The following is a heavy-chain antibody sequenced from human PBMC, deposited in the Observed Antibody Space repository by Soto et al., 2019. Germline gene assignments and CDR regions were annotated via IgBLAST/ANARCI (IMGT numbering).Heavy chain of an antibody. D-gene: IGHD3-16*01. CDR2: IIPIIGVT. CDR1: GDTFNSYV. CDR3: ARASLGAKGADH. Sequence: QVQLVQSGAEVKRPGSSVKVSCESSGDTFNSYVISWVRQAPGQGLEWMGGIIPIIGVTHYAQKFQGRVTISALSSTGTAYMELTNLAFEDTALYYCARASLGAKGADHWGQGTLVTVSS. J-gene: IGHJ4*02. V-gene: IGHV1-69*17.